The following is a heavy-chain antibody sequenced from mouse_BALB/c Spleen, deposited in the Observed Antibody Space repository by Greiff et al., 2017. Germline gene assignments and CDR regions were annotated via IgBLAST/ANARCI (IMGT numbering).Heavy chain of an antibody. V-gene: IGHV1-66*01. CDR2: IFPGSGNT. CDR1: GYSFTSYY. Sequence: QVQLQQSGPELVKPGASVKISCKASGYSFTSYYIHWVKQRPGQGLEWIGWIFPGSGNTKYNEKFKGKATLTADTSSSTAYMQLSSLTSEDSAVYFCARGGATMITTDYAMDYWGQGTSGTVSS. J-gene: IGHJ4*01. CDR3: ARGGATMITTDYAMDY. D-gene: IGHD2-4*01.